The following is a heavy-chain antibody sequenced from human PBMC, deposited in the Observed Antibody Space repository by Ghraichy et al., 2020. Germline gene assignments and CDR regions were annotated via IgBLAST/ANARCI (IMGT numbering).Heavy chain of an antibody. CDR2: FDPEDGET. CDR1: GYTLTELS. D-gene: IGHD3-3*01. Sequence: ASVKVSCKVSGYTLTELSMHWVRQAPGKGLEWMGGFDPEDGETIYAQKFQGRVTMTEDTSTVTAYMELSSLRSEDTAVYYCAIVRFLEWLSSPYVDWFDPWVQGTLVTVSS. V-gene: IGHV1-24*01. CDR3: AIVRFLEWLSSPYVDWFDP. J-gene: IGHJ5*02.